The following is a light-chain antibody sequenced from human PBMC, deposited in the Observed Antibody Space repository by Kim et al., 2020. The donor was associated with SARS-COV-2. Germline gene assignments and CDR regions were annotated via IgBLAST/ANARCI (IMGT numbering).Light chain of an antibody. CDR1: KLGDKY. CDR2: QDN. Sequence: SYELTQPPSVSVSPGQTATITCSGDKLGDKYTYWYQQRPGQSPVLVIYQDNKRPSGTAERFSGSNSGNTATLTISGTQTMDEADYYCQTWDNSPPWVLGG. V-gene: IGLV3-1*01. J-gene: IGLJ3*02. CDR3: QTWDNSPPWV.